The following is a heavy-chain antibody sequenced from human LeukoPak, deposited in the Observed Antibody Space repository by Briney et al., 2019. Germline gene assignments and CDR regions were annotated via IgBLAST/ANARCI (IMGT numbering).Heavy chain of an antibody. D-gene: IGHD3-3*01. CDR3: ARADFWSDAFDI. Sequence: GGSLRLSCAASGFTFSSYGMHWVRQAPGKGLEWVAVISYDGSNKYYADSVKGRFTISRDNSKNTLYLQMNSLRSEDTAVYYCARADFWSDAFDIWGQGTMVTVSS. J-gene: IGHJ3*02. CDR1: GFTFSSYG. CDR2: ISYDGSNK. V-gene: IGHV3-30*03.